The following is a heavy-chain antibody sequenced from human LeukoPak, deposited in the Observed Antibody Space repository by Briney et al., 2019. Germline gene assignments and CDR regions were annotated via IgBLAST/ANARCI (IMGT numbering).Heavy chain of an antibody. V-gene: IGHV4-59*01. CDR3: AKDSGRYLRYFDL. J-gene: IGHJ2*01. D-gene: IGHD1-26*01. CDR2: IYYSGST. CDR1: GGSISSYY. Sequence: PSETLSLTCTVSGGSISSYYWSWIRQPPGKGLEWIGYIYYSGSTNYNPSLKSRVTISLDTPKNQFSLKLSSVTAADTAVYYCAKDSGRYLRYFDLWGRGTPVTVSS.